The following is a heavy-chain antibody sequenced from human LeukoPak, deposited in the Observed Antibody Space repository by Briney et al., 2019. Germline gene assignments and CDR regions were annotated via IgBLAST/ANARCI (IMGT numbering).Heavy chain of an antibody. V-gene: IGHV1-18*01. CDR1: GYTFTSYG. CDR2: ISAYNGNT. CDR3: ARSRDGYNLGY. J-gene: IGHJ4*02. D-gene: IGHD5-24*01. Sequence: ASVTVSCKGSGYTFTSYGISWVRQAPGQGLEWMGWISAYNGNTNYAQKLQGRVTMTTDTSTSTAYMELRSLRSDDTAVYYCARSRDGYNLGYWGQGTLVTVSS.